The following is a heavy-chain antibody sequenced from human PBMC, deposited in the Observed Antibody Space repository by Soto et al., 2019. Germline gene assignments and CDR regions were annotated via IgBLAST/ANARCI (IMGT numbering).Heavy chain of an antibody. J-gene: IGHJ4*02. CDR2: IYSAGTT. CDR3: SRESAVVVGY. CDR1: GLSVSTNY. V-gene: IGHV3-53*01. D-gene: IGHD3-22*01. Sequence: PGGSLRLSCAASGLSVSTNYMTWVRQAPGKGLECVSVIYSAGTTYYADSVKGRFTISRDNSKNTLYLQMNSLRAEDTAVYYCSRESAVVVGYWGQGTPVTVSS.